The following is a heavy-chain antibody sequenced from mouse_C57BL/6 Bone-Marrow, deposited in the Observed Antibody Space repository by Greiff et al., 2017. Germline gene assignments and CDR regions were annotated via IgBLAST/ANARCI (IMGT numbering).Heavy chain of an antibody. D-gene: IGHD2-4*01. CDR1: GYTFTDYY. CDR3: ARSYDYGGFAY. Sequence: VQLQQSGPVLVKPGASVKMSCKASGYTFTDYYMNWVKQSHGKSLEWIGVINPYNGGTSYNQKFQGKATLTVDKSSSTAYMELNSLTSEDSAVYCGARSYDYGGFAYWGQGTLVTVSA. V-gene: IGHV1-19*01. J-gene: IGHJ3*01. CDR2: INPYNGGT.